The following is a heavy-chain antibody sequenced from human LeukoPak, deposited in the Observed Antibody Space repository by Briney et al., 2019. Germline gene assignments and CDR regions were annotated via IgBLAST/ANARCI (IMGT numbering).Heavy chain of an antibody. CDR3: ATHDTGDAFDH. Sequence: PGGSLRLSCAASGFTFGNSEMNWVRQAPGKGLEWISYISNGGSTIYYADSVKGRFTIARDNAKNSLSLQMNSLRVEDTAVYYCATHDTGDAFDHWGQGALVTVSS. V-gene: IGHV3-48*03. D-gene: IGHD2-21*01. CDR2: ISNGGSTI. J-gene: IGHJ4*02. CDR1: GFTFGNSE.